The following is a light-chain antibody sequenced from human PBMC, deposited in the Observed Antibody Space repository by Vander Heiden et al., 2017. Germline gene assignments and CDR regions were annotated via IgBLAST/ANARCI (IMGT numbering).Light chain of an antibody. CDR2: DNF. CDR1: SGRIASNY. J-gene: IGLJ2*01. CDR3: QSYDHINVV. Sequence: NLMLTQPPSASESPGKTVTISCTGSSGRIASNYVQWYQQRPGSAATTVIYDNFQRPSGVPDRFSASIDSSSNSASLTISGLKTEDEAHYYCQSYDHINVVFGGGTKLTVL. V-gene: IGLV6-57*02.